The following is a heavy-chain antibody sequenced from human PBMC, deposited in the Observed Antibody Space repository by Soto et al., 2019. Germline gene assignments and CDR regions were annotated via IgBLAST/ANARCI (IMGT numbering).Heavy chain of an antibody. V-gene: IGHV4-39*01. CDR3: ARQRTTVVTQAYFDH. CDR2: IYYSGRT. CDR1: GESISSSSYY. Sequence: NPSETLSLTCIVSGESISSSSYYWGCIRQPPGKGLEWIGSIYYSGRTYYNSSFKSRVTISIDTSKNQFSLKLSSVTPTDTAVYYCARQRTTVVTQAYFDHWGQGALVTVSS. D-gene: IGHD2-21*02. J-gene: IGHJ4*02.